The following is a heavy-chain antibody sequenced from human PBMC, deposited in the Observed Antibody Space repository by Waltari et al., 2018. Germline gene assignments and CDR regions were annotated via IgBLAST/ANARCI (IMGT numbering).Heavy chain of an antibody. CDR2: IYSSGTT. D-gene: IGHD6-13*01. J-gene: IGHJ4*02. CDR1: VGSLNIYY. Sequence: QVQLQESGPGLVKPSETLSLTCTVSVGSLNIYYWNWIRQPPGKGLEWVGVIYSSGTTNYTPSLKSRVTISIDTSKNQFSLNLSSVTAADTAVYYCARVSAAGGTRLFDYWGQGTLVTVSS. V-gene: IGHV4-59*01. CDR3: ARVSAAGGTRLFDY.